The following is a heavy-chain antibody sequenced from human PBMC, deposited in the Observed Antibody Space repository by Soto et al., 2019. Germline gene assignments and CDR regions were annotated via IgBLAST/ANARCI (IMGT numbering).Heavy chain of an antibody. D-gene: IGHD6-6*01. CDR2: INPNSGGT. J-gene: IGHJ5*02. CDR3: ARGPRIPRSINWFDP. V-gene: IGHV1-2*04. Sequence: ASVKVSCKASGYTFTGYYMHWVRQAPGQGLEWMGWINPNSGGTNYAQKFQGWVTMTRDTSISTAYMELSRLRSDDTAVYYCARGPRIPRSINWFDPWGQGTLVTVSS. CDR1: GYTFTGYY.